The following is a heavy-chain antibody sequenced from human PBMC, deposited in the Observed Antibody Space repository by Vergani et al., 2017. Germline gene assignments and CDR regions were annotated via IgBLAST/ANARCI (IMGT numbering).Heavy chain of an antibody. J-gene: IGHJ4*02. Sequence: EVQLLESGGGLVQPGGSLRLSCAASGFTFSSYAMSWVRQAPGKGLEWVSAFSGSGGSTYYADSVKGRFTISKDNAKNTLYLQMNSLRAEDTAVYYCAKSRSGGDYGYWGQGTLVTVSS. V-gene: IGHV3-23*01. CDR1: GFTFSSYA. CDR2: FSGSGGST. D-gene: IGHD4-17*01. CDR3: AKSRSGGDYGY.